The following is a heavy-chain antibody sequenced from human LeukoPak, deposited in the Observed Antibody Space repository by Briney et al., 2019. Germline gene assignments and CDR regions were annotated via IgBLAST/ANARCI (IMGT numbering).Heavy chain of an antibody. D-gene: IGHD5-24*01. CDR1: GGTFSSYA. V-gene: IGHV1-69*01. Sequence: ASVKVSCKASGGTFSSYAISWVRQAPGQGLEWMGGIIPIFGTANYAQKFQGRVTITADESTSTAYMELSSLRSEDTAVYYCARSRRDGYNSGDAFDIWGQGTMVTVSS. J-gene: IGHJ3*02. CDR2: IIPIFGTA. CDR3: ARSRRDGYNSGDAFDI.